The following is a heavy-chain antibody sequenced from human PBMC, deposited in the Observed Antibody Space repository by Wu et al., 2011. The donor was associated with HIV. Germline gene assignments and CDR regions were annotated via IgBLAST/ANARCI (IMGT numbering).Heavy chain of an antibody. J-gene: IGHJ5*02. CDR3: AREGSSPYTIDL. D-gene: IGHD6-13*01. CDR1: GFMFIGFY. CDR2: ISVYNGNT. V-gene: IGHV1-18*04. Sequence: QVQLVQSGAEVKKPGASVKVSCKASGFMFIGFYIHWVRQAPGQGLEWMGWISVYNGNTNYAQNLQGRVTMTTDTSTSTAYMELRSLTSDDTAMYYCAREGSSPYTIDLWGQGTLVTVSS.